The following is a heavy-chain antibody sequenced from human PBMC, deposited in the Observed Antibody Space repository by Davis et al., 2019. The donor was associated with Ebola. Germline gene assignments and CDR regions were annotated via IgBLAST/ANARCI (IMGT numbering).Heavy chain of an antibody. D-gene: IGHD6-19*01. CDR2: ISWNSGSI. CDR1: GFTFSSYW. V-gene: IGHV3-9*01. Sequence: PGGSLRLSCAASGFTFSSYWMSWVRHAPGKGLEWVSGISWNSGSIGYADSVKGRFTISRDNSKNTLYLQMNSLRSEDTALYYCARAGSGWSRDYYYYDMDVWGQGTTVTVSS. CDR3: ARAGSGWSRDYYYYDMDV. J-gene: IGHJ6*02.